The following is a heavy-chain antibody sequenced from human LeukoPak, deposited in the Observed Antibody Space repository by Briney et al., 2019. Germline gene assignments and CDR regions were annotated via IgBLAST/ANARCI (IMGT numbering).Heavy chain of an antibody. Sequence: KPSETLSLTCTVSGGSISSYYWSWIRQPPGKGLEWIGYIYYSGSTNYNPSLKSRVTISVDTSKNQFSLKLSSVTAADTAVYYCARGEGYSYGFDYWGQGTLVTVSS. D-gene: IGHD5-18*01. CDR2: IYYSGST. J-gene: IGHJ4*02. CDR1: GGSISSYY. V-gene: IGHV4-59*01. CDR3: ARGEGYSYGFDY.